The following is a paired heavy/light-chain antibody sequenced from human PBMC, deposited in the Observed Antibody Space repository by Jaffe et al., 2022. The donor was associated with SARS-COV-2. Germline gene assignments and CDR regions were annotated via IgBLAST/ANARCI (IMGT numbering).Heavy chain of an antibody. CDR1: GFTFDDYT. D-gene: IGHD3-22*01. CDR2: ISWDGGST. Sequence: EVQLVESGGVVVQPGGSLRLSCAASGFTFDDYTMHWVRQAPGKGLEWVSLISWDGGSTYYADSVKGRFTISRDNSKNSLYLQMNSLRTEDTALYYCAKDIGTYYYDSSGRGTDYYYYYGMDVWGQGTTVTVSS. CDR3: AKDIGTYYYDSSGRGTDYYYYYGMDV. J-gene: IGHJ6*02. V-gene: IGHV3-43*01.
Light chain of an antibody. CDR1: KLGDKY. CDR3: QAWDSSTPV. V-gene: IGLV3-1*01. CDR2: QDS. J-gene: IGLJ2*01. Sequence: SYELTQPPSVSVSPGQTASITCSGDKLGDKYACWYQQKPGQSPVLVIYQDSKRPSGIPERFSGSNSGNTATLTISGTQAMDEADYYCQAWDSSTPVFGGGTKLTVL.